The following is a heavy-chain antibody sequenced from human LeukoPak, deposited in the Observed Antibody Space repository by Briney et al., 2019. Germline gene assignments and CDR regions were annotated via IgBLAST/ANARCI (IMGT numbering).Heavy chain of an antibody. CDR2: IIPIFGTA. V-gene: IGHV1-69*13. Sequence: SVKVSCKASGGTFISYAISWVRQAPGQGLEWMGGIIPIFGTANYVQKFQGGVTITADESTSTAYMELSSLRSEDTAVYYCATARFSAALGYGMDVWGQGTTVTVSS. CDR1: GGTFISYA. J-gene: IGHJ6*02. CDR3: ATARFSAALGYGMDV. D-gene: IGHD6-13*01.